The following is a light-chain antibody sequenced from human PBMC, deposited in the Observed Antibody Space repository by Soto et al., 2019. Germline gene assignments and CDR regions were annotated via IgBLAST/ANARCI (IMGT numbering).Light chain of an antibody. J-gene: IGKJ4*01. CDR2: GAS. Sequence: EIVLTQSPGTLSLSPGERATLSCRASQSVTSSYLAWYQQKPGQAPRLLIYGASTRATGIPDRFSGSGSGTDFTLNISRLDPEDFAVYYCQQYGNSPLTVGGGTKVEIK. CDR3: QQYGNSPLT. CDR1: QSVTSSY. V-gene: IGKV3-20*01.